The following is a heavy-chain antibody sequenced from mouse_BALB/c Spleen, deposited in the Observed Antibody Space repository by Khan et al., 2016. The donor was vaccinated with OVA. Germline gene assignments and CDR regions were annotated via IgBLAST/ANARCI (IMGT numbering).Heavy chain of an antibody. CDR1: GFTFSTYA. CDR3: ASSSDSNFAY. D-gene: IGHD2-5*01. Sequence: EVELVESGGGLVKPGGSLRLSCAASGFTFSTYAMPWVRQTPEKRLDWVATINSAGDYTYYADNVKGRFTISTDNAKNTLYLQMTSLSSEDTAVYYCASSSDSNFAYWGQGTLVTVSA. J-gene: IGHJ3*01. V-gene: IGHV5-9-3*01. CDR2: INSAGDYT.